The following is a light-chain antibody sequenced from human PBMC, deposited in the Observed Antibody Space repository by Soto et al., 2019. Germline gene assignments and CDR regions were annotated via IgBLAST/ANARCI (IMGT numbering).Light chain of an antibody. CDR3: GTWDSSLSGV. CDR2: DNN. CDR1: SSNIGNNY. V-gene: IGLV1-51*01. Sequence: VLTQPPSVSSAPGQKVTISCSVSSSNIGNNYVSWYQQLPGTAPKLLIYDNNKRPSGIPDRFSGSKSGTSATLGITGLQTGDEADYYCGTWDSSLSGVFGTGTKVTVL. J-gene: IGLJ1*01.